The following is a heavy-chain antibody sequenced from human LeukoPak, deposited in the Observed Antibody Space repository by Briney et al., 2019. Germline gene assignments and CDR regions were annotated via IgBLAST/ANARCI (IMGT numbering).Heavy chain of an antibody. J-gene: IGHJ5*02. V-gene: IGHV1-69*01. CDR3: AGALDIVANIGGNWFDP. CDR2: IIPIFGTA. D-gene: IGHD5-12*01. Sequence: ASVKVSCKASGGTFSSYAISWVRQAPGQGLEWMGGIIPIFGTANYAQKFQGRVTITADESTSTAYMGLKNLRPEDTAVYYCAGALDIVANIGGNWFDPWGQGTLVTVSS. CDR1: GGTFSSYA.